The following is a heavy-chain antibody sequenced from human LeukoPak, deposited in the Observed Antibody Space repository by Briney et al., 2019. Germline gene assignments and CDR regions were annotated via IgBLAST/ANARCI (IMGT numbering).Heavy chain of an antibody. J-gene: IGHJ6*03. V-gene: IGHV4-34*01. CDR2: INHSGST. Sequence: SETLSLTCAVYGGSFSGYYWSWIRQPPGKGLEWVGEINHSGSTNYNPSPKSRVTISVDTSKNQFSLKLSSVTAADTAVYYCARGNYYYYMDVWGKGTTVTVSS. CDR1: GGSFSGYY. CDR3: ARGNYYYYMDV.